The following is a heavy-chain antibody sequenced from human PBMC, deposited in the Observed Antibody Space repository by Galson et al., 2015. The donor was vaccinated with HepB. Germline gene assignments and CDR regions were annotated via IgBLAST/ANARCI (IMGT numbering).Heavy chain of an antibody. D-gene: IGHD3-10*01. CDR2: IYYSGST. V-gene: IGHV4-39*01. CDR1: GGSISSSSYY. Sequence: ETLSLTCTVSGGSISSSSYYWGWIRQPPGKGLEWIGSIYYSGSTYYNPSLKSRVTISVDTSKNQFSLKLSSVTAADTAVYYCARRGFGEFPIDYWGQGTLVTVSS. J-gene: IGHJ4*02. CDR3: ARRGFGEFPIDY.